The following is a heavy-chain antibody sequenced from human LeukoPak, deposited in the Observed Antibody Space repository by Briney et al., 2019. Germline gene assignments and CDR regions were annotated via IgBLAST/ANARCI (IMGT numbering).Heavy chain of an antibody. Sequence: GGSLRLSCAASGFTVTTNYMTWVRQTPEMGLEWVSSISGSGGSTYYADSVKGRFTISRDNARNSLYLQMNSLRAEDTAVYYCARDKLWGASYYYYSGMDVWGQGTTVTVSS. J-gene: IGHJ6*02. CDR2: ISGSGGST. CDR1: GFTVTTNY. D-gene: IGHD1-26*01. CDR3: ARDKLWGASYYYYSGMDV. V-gene: IGHV3-21*01.